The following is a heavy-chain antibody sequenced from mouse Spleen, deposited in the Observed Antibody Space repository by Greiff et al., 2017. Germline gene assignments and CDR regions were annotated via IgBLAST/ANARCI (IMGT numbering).Heavy chain of an antibody. CDR2: FYPGSGSI. CDR3: ARHEDRGFYRNPAWFAY. V-gene: IGHV1-62-2*01. Sequence: QVQLQQSGAELVKPGASVTLSCTASGYTFTAYTIHWVKQRSGQGLEWIGWFYPGSGSIQYNEKFKDKATLTADKSSSTVYMDLSRLTSEDSAVYFCARHEDRGFYRNPAWFAYWGQGTLVTVSA. J-gene: IGHJ3*01. CDR1: GYTFTAYT. D-gene: IGHD2-5*01.